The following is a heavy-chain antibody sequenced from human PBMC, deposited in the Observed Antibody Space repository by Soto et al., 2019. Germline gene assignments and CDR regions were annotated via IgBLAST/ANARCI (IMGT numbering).Heavy chain of an antibody. D-gene: IGHD2-2*01. CDR3: ARGDSDIVVVPAYYYYYGMDV. Sequence: PGGSLRLSCAASGFTFSSYWMSWVRQAPGKGLEWVANIKQDGSEKYYVDSVKGRFTISRDNAKNSLYLQMNSLRAEDTAVYYCARGDSDIVVVPAYYYYYGMDVWGQGTTVTV. CDR2: IKQDGSEK. J-gene: IGHJ6*02. V-gene: IGHV3-7*03. CDR1: GFTFSSYW.